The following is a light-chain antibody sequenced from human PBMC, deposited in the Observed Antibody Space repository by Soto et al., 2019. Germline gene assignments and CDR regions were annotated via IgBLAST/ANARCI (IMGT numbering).Light chain of an antibody. CDR1: QAISHF. V-gene: IGKV1-27*01. J-gene: IGKJ3*01. CDR2: GAS. Sequence: DIQMAQSPSSLSAAVGDRVTITCRASQAISHFLAWYQQKPGKSPQLLIYGASTLQSGVPSRFSGSGSGTDFTLTISSLQTEDVGTYYCQKYNTGPFTFGPGTKLDL. CDR3: QKYNTGPFT.